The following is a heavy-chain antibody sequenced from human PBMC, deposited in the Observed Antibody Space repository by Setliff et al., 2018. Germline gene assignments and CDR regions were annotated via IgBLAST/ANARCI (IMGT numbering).Heavy chain of an antibody. CDR2: IYIGGSA. CDR1: GGSISSYY. Sequence: SETLSLTCTVSGGSISSYYWSWIRQPAGKGLEWIGHIYIGGSANYNPSLKSQVTMSIDTSKNQFSLKLNSVTAADTAVYYCARESRYYYDNLGTLDYWGQGTLVTVSS. D-gene: IGHD3-22*01. CDR3: ARESRYYYDNLGTLDY. J-gene: IGHJ4*02. V-gene: IGHV4-4*07.